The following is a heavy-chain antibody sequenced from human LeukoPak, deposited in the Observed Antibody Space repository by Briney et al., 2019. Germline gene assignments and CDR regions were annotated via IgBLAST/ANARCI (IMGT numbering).Heavy chain of an antibody. CDR3: AREGVGELTLDC. CDR1: GYTFTTYG. V-gene: IGHV1-18*01. D-gene: IGHD3-16*01. J-gene: IGHJ4*02. CDR2: ISTDNGDT. Sequence: GASVKVSCKSSGYTFTTYGITWVRQAPGQGLEWMGWISTDNGDTNYAQKLQGRVTMTTDTSTSTAYMELRSLRSDDTAVYYCAREGVGELTLDCWGQGTLVTVSS.